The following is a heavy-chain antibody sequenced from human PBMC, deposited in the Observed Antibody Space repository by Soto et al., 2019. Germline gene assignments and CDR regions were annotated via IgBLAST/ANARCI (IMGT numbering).Heavy chain of an antibody. V-gene: IGHV3-15*07. Sequence: GGSLRLSCAASGFTFSNAWMNWVRQAPGKGLEWVGRIKSKTDGGTTDYAAPVKGRFTISRDDSKNTLYLQMNSLKTEDTAVYYCTAHVLRYFDWLLRENDYYGMDVWGQGTTVTVSS. J-gene: IGHJ6*02. D-gene: IGHD3-9*01. CDR3: TAHVLRYFDWLLRENDYYGMDV. CDR2: IKSKTDGGTT. CDR1: GFTFSNAW.